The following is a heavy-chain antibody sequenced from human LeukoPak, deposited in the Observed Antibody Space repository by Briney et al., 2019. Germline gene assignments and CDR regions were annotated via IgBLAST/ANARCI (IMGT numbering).Heavy chain of an antibody. V-gene: IGHV3-74*01. J-gene: IGHJ4*02. CDR3: ARGPSSNWSGLDF. Sequence: GGSLRLSCAASGFSFSGHWMHWARQLPGKGLVWVSRISPTGSTTSYADSVKGRFTVSRDNAKNTLYLQVNNLRAEDTAVYYCARGPSSNWSGLDFWGQGTLVTVSS. D-gene: IGHD6-13*01. CDR1: GFSFSGHW. CDR2: ISPTGSTT.